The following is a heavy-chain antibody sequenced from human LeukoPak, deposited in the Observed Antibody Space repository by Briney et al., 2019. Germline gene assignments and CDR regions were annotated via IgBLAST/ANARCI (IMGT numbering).Heavy chain of an antibody. Sequence: SGTLSLTCTVSGGSISSYYWSWIRQPPGKGLEWIGYIYYSGSTNYNPSLKSRVTISVDTSKNQFSLKLSSVTAADTAVYYCASVDFGDAPLFDYWGQGTLVTVSS. CDR3: ASVDFGDAPLFDY. V-gene: IGHV4-59*01. D-gene: IGHD4-17*01. CDR2: IYYSGST. J-gene: IGHJ4*02. CDR1: GGSISSYY.